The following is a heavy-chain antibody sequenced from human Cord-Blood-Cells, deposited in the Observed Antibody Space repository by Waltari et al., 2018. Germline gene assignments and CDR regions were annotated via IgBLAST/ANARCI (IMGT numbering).Heavy chain of an antibody. V-gene: IGHV3-74*01. J-gene: IGHJ3*02. CDR1: GFTFSSYW. CDR2: INSDGSST. CDR3: VAAAGGRSAFDI. Sequence: EVQLVESGGGLVQPGGSLRLSCAASGFTFSSYWMHWVRQAPGKGLVWVSRINSDGSSTSYADSVKGRFTISRDNAKNTLYLQMNSLRAEDTAVYYCVAAAGGRSAFDIWGQGTMVTVSS. D-gene: IGHD6-13*01.